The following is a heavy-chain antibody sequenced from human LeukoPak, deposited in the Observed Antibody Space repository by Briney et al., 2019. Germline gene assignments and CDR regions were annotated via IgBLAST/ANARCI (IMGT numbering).Heavy chain of an antibody. CDR1: GGSFSGYY. D-gene: IGHD2-8*01. CDR2: INHSGST. CDR3: ARDSSSMVYAIGDDDY. V-gene: IGHV4-34*01. Sequence: SETLSLTCAVYGGSFSGYYWSWIRQPPGKGLEWIGEINHSGSTNYNPSLKSRVTISVDTSKNQFSLKLSSVTAADTAVYYCARDSSSMVYAIGDDDYWGQGTLVTVSS. J-gene: IGHJ4*02.